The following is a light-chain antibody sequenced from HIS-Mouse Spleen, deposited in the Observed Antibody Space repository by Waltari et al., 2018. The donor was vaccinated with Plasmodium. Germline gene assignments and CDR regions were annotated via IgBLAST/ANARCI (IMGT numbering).Light chain of an antibody. J-gene: IGKJ2*01. CDR3: QQYDNLPPYT. Sequence: DIQMTQSPSSLSASVGDRVTITCQARQDISNYLNWYQQKPGKAPKLLSYDASNLETGVPSRFSGSESGTDFTFTICSLQPEDIATYYCQQYDNLPPYTFGQGTKLEIK. CDR2: DAS. CDR1: QDISNY. V-gene: IGKV1-33*01.